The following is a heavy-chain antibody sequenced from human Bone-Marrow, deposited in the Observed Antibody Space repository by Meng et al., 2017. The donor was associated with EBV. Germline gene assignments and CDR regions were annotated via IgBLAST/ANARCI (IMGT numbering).Heavy chain of an antibody. CDR2: INAGNGNT. CDR1: GDTFPSYA. J-gene: IGHJ4*02. D-gene: IGHD3-10*01. CDR3: ARAPPLWFGELLSLYY. V-gene: IGHV1-3*01. Sequence: VQVVQSAAEVHQPVASVKVSCKASGDTFPSYAMHWVRQAPRQRLEWMGWINAGNGNTKYSQKFRGRVTITRDTSASTAYMELSSLRSEDTAVYYCARAPPLWFGELLSLYYWGQGTLVTVSS.